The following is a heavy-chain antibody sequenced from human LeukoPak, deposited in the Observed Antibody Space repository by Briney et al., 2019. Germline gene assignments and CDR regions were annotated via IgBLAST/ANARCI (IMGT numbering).Heavy chain of an antibody. CDR3: ARVYYYDSSGYYYVAVGGFAFDI. CDR2: IYYSGST. CDR1: GGSISSGGYY. Sequence: SETLSLTCTVSGGSISSGGYYWRWIRQHPGKVREWIGYIYYSGSTYYNPSLKSRVTISVDTSKNLFSLKLSSVTAADTAVYYCARVYYYDSSGYYYVAVGGFAFDIWGQGTMVTVSA. J-gene: IGHJ3*02. V-gene: IGHV4-31*03. D-gene: IGHD3-22*01.